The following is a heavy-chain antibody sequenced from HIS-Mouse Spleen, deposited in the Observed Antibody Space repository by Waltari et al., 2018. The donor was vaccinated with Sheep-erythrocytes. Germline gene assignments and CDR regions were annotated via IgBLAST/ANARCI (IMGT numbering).Heavy chain of an antibody. J-gene: IGHJ4*02. CDR1: GFTFSSYA. V-gene: IGHV3-30-3*01. Sequence: QVQLVESGGGVVQPGRSLRLSCAASGFTFSSYAVHWVRQAPGKGLEWVAVISYDGSNKSYADSVKGRFTISRDNSKNTLYLQMNSLRAEDTAVYYCARLSYFDYWGQGTLVTVSS. CDR2: ISYDGSNK. CDR3: ARLSYFDY.